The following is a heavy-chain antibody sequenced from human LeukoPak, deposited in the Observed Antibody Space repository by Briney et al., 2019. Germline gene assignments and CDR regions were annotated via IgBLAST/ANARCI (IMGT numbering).Heavy chain of an antibody. CDR3: ARETSTDAFDI. Sequence: GSLRLSCAASGFTFDDYAMHWVRQPPGKGLEWIGYIYYSGSTNYNPSLKSRVTISVDTSKNQFSLKLSSVTAADTAVYYCARETSTDAFDIWGQGTMVTVSS. J-gene: IGHJ3*02. D-gene: IGHD6-6*01. CDR2: IYYSGST. V-gene: IGHV4-59*01. CDR1: GFTFDDYA.